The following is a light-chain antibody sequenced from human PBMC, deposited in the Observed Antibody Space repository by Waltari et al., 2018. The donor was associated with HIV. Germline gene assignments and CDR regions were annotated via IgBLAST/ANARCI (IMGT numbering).Light chain of an antibody. CDR1: QSVSSK. Sequence: EIVMTQSPATLSVSPGERATLSCRASQSVSSKLAWYQQKPGQAPRLRIYGASTRATGIPARFSGRGSGTEFTLTISSLQSEDFAFYYCQQYNNWLRTFGQGTKVEIK. CDR2: GAS. V-gene: IGKV3-15*01. J-gene: IGKJ1*01. CDR3: QQYNNWLRT.